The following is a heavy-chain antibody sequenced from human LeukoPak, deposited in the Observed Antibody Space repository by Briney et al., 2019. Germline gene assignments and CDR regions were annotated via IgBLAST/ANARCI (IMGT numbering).Heavy chain of an antibody. Sequence: GGSLRLSCVASGFTFSTHWVSWVRQAPGKGLEWVANIKEDGSKTEYVDSVQGRFTISRDNAKNSVFLQMNSLRAEDTAIYYCAPQTMILVLGGQGTLVTVSS. CDR2: IKEDGSKT. D-gene: IGHD3-22*01. CDR1: GFTFSTHW. J-gene: IGHJ4*02. V-gene: IGHV3-7*01. CDR3: APQTMILVL.